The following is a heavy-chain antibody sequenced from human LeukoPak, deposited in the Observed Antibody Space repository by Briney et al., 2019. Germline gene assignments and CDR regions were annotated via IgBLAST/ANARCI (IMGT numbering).Heavy chain of an antibody. J-gene: IGHJ4*02. D-gene: IGHD1-26*01. Sequence: PSETLSLTXTVSGYSINSGYYWDWIRQPPGKGLEWIGSMYHGGITYYSPFLRSRVTISVDTSKNQFSLNLSSVTAADTAVYYCARGRYWHSGTYYGAFDYWGQGVLVTVSS. CDR3: ARGRYWHSGTYYGAFDY. V-gene: IGHV4-38-2*02. CDR1: GYSINSGYY. CDR2: MYHGGIT.